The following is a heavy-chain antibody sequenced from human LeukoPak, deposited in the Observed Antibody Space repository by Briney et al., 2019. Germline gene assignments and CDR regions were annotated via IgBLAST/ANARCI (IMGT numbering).Heavy chain of an antibody. V-gene: IGHV1-2*02. J-gene: IGHJ3*02. CDR2: IKPSSGGT. D-gene: IGHD6-13*01. Sequence: ASVKVSCKASGYTFTGYYIHWVRQAPGQGLEWMGWIKPSSGGTNYAQNFQGRVTMTRDTSINTAYMELSSLRSDDTAVYYCARGDSSSPRNAFDIWGQGTMVTVSS. CDR1: GYTFTGYY. CDR3: ARGDSSSPRNAFDI.